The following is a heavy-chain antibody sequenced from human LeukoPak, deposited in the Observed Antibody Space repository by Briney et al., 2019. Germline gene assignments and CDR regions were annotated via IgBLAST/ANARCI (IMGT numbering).Heavy chain of an antibody. D-gene: IGHD4-11*01. V-gene: IGHV3-74*01. CDR3: ARVDLATVTPFDY. CDR1: GFTFSSYW. CDR2: INSDGSST. Sequence: GGSLRLSCAASGFTFSSYWMHWVRQAPGKGLMWVSRINSDGSSTSYADSVKGRFTISRDNAKNTLYLQMNSLRAEDTAVYYCARVDLATVTPFDYWGQGTLVTVSS. J-gene: IGHJ4*02.